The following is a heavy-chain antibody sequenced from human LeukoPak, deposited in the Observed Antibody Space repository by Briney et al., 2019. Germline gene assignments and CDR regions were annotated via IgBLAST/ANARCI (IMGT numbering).Heavy chain of an antibody. Sequence: ASVKVSCKASGYTFTSYYMHWVRQAPGQGLEWMGIINPSGGSTSYAQKFQGRVTMTRDTSTSTVYMELSSLRSEDTAVYYCARDGDGCSGGSCYPRRGMDVWGQGTTVTVSS. D-gene: IGHD2-15*01. CDR1: GYTFTSYY. CDR2: INPSGGST. CDR3: ARDGDGCSGGSCYPRRGMDV. V-gene: IGHV1-46*01. J-gene: IGHJ6*02.